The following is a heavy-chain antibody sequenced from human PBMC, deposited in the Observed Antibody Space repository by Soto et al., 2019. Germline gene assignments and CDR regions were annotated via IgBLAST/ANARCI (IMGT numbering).Heavy chain of an antibody. V-gene: IGHV4-61*01. J-gene: IGHJ6*02. CDR2: IYYSGST. Sequence: SETLSLTCTVSGGPVISSSFYWIWIRQSPGKGLEWIGYIYYSGSTNYNPSLKSRVTISLDTSKNQFSLKLSSVTAADTAVYYCARDLCYGSGPLRPDPYYYYGMDVWGQGTTVTVSS. D-gene: IGHD3-10*01. CDR1: GGPVISSSFY. CDR3: ARDLCYGSGPLRPDPYYYYGMDV.